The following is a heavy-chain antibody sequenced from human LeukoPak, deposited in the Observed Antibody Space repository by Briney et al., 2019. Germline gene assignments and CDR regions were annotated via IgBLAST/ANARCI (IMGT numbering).Heavy chain of an antibody. V-gene: IGHV3-66*01. CDR1: EFSVGSNY. D-gene: IGHD3-22*01. CDR2: IYSGGST. Sequence: PGGSLRLSCAASEFSVGSNYMTWVRQAPGKGLEWVSLIYSGGSTYYADSVKGRFTISRDNSKNTLYLQMNSLRAEDTAVYYCAKGDSSGYYFLAYWGQGILVTVSS. J-gene: IGHJ4*02. CDR3: AKGDSSGYYFLAY.